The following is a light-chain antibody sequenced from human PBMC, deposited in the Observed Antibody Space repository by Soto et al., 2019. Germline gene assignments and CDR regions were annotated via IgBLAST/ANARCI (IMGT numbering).Light chain of an antibody. V-gene: IGKV1-39*01. J-gene: IGKJ4*01. Sequence: DIETTQSPSSLSASVGDTVTITCRASQGIKSYLNWYQQKPGKAPKLLIYGASSLQSGVPSRFSGSGSGTDFTLTISSLQPEDYATYHCQQSYSDHPLTFGGANKVEIK. CDR3: QQSYSDHPLT. CDR2: GAS. CDR1: QGIKSY.